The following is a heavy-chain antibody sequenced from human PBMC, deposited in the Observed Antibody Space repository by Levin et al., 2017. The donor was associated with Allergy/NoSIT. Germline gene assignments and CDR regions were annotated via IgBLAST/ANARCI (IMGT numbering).Heavy chain of an antibody. CDR3: ARGWKYYDSSGYDTYYFDY. Sequence: SETLSLTCAVSGGSISSGGYSWSWIRQPPGKGLEWIGYIYHSGSTYYNPSLKSRVTISVDRSKNQFSLKLSSVTAADTAVYYCARGWKYYDSSGYDTYYFDYWGQGTLVTVSS. CDR1: GGSISSGGYS. D-gene: IGHD3-22*01. V-gene: IGHV4-30-2*01. J-gene: IGHJ4*02. CDR2: IYHSGST.